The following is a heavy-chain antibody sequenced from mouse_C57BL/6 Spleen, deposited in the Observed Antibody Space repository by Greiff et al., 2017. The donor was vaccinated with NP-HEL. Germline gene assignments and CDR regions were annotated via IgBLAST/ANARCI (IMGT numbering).Heavy chain of an antibody. D-gene: IGHD1-1*01. CDR2: IYPGDGDT. Sequence: VQLQQSGPELVKPGASVKISCKASGYAFSSSWMNWVKQRPGKGLEWIGRIYPGDGDTNYNGKFKGKATLTADKSSSTAYMQLSSLTSEDSAVYFCAREDGRAKGYFDVWGTGTTVTVSS. V-gene: IGHV1-82*01. CDR1: GYAFSSSW. CDR3: AREDGRAKGYFDV. J-gene: IGHJ1*03.